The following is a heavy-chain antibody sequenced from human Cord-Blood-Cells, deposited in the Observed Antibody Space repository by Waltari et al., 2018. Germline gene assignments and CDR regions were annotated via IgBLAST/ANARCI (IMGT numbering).Heavy chain of an antibody. J-gene: IGHJ4*02. CDR2: INHSGST. CDR1: GGSFSGYY. CDR3: ARGQYYDSSGYYYYFDY. Sequence: QVQLQQWGAGLLKPSETLSLTCAVYGGSFSGYYWSWLRKPPGKGLEWIGEINHSGSTNYNPSLKSRVTISVDTSKNQFSLKLSSVTAADTAVYYCARGQYYDSSGYYYYFDYWGQGTLVTVSS. D-gene: IGHD3-22*01. V-gene: IGHV4-34*01.